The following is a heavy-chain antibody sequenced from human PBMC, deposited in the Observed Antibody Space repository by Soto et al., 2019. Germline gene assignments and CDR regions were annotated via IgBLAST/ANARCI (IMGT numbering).Heavy chain of an antibody. CDR1: GYTFTSYY. CDR2: INPSGGRT. CDR3: ARSRMIGNCFDP. V-gene: IGHV1-46*01. J-gene: IGHJ5*02. D-gene: IGHD2-21*01. Sequence: ASVKVSCKASGYTFTSYYMHRVRQAPGQGLEWMAMINPSGGRTKYAQIFQGRVTLTTDTSTSTAYMELRSLRSDDTAVYYCARSRMIGNCFDPWGQGTLVTVSS.